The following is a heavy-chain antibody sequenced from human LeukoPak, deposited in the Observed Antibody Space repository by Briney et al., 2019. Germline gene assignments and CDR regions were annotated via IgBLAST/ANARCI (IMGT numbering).Heavy chain of an antibody. CDR1: GASFSSYY. V-gene: IGHV4-59*01. D-gene: IGHD6-19*01. Sequence: TSETLSLTCTVSGASFSSYYWSWLRKPPGMGLEWIAYIFYNGNTKYNPSLKSRVTISVDTSKTQFSLKVTSVTAADTAVYYCARDVQWLHYFDHWGQGTLVTVSS. CDR2: IFYNGNT. CDR3: ARDVQWLHYFDH. J-gene: IGHJ4*02.